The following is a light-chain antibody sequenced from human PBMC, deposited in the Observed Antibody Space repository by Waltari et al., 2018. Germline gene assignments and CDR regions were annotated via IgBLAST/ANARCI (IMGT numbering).Light chain of an antibody. CDR1: SSDVGGYNY. V-gene: IGLV2-8*01. CDR2: EVS. CDR3: SSYAGSNNLV. J-gene: IGLJ2*01. Sequence: QSALTQPPSASGSPGQSVTISCTGTSSDVGGYNYVSWYQQHPGKAPKLMIYEVSKRPSGCPDRFSGSQSGNTASLTVSGLQAEDEADYDCSSYAGSNNLVFGGGTKLTVL.